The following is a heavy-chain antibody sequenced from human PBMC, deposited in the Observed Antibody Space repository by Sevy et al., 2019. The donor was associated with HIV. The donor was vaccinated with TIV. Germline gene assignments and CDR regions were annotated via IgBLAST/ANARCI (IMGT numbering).Heavy chain of an antibody. Sequence: SETLSLTCTVSGGSISSGGYYWSWIRQHPGKGLEWIGYIYYSGSTYYNPSLKSRVTISVDTSKNQFSLKLSSVTAADTAVYYCAANYGSGSRFDYWGQETWSPSPQ. V-gene: IGHV4-31*03. CDR2: IYYSGST. CDR3: AANYGSGSRFDY. J-gene: IGHJ4*01. CDR1: GGSISSGGYY. D-gene: IGHD3-10*01.